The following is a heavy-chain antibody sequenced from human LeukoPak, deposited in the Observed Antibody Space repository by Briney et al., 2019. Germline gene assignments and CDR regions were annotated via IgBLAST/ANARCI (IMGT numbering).Heavy chain of an antibody. D-gene: IGHD3-10*01. V-gene: IGHV3-48*01. Sequence: PGGSLRLSCAASGFTFSSYSMNWVRQAPGKGLEWVSYISSSSSTIYYADSVKGRFTIPRDNAKNSLYLQMNSLRAEDTAVYYCARDLWFGELKDWGQGTLVTVPS. CDR3: ARDLWFGELKD. CDR1: GFTFSSYS. CDR2: ISSSSSTI. J-gene: IGHJ4*02.